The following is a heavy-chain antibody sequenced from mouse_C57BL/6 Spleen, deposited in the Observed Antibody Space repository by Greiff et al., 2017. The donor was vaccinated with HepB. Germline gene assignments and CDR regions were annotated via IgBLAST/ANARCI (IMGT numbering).Heavy chain of an antibody. Sequence: QVQLQQSGAELVRPGASVKLSCKASGYTFTDYYINWVKQRPGQGLEWIARIYPGSGNTYYTEKFKGKATLTAEKSSSTAYMQLSSLTSEDSAVYFCARGEDYGAWFAYWGQGTLVTVSA. J-gene: IGHJ3*01. CDR1: GYTFTDYY. CDR3: ARGEDYGAWFAY. D-gene: IGHD1-1*02. CDR2: IYPGSGNT. V-gene: IGHV1-76*01.